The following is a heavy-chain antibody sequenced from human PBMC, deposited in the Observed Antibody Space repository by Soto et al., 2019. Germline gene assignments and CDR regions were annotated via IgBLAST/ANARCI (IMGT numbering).Heavy chain of an antibody. Sequence: SETLSLTCTVSGGSISSSSYYWGWIRQAPGKGLEWIGSIFYSGSTYYNPSLKSRVTISVDTSKNQFSLKLSSVTAADTAMYYCARWISNSQSDGPYYYYAMDVWGQGTTVTVS. J-gene: IGHJ6*02. V-gene: IGHV4-39*01. D-gene: IGHD2-2*01. CDR2: IFYSGST. CDR1: GGSISSSSYY. CDR3: ARWISNSQSDGPYYYYAMDV.